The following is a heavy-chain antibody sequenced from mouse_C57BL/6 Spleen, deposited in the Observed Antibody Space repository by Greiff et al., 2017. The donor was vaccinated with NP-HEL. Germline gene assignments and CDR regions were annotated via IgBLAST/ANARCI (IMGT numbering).Heavy chain of an antibody. J-gene: IGHJ2*01. D-gene: IGHD2-3*01. CDR1: GFTFSDYY. CDR2: INYDGSST. Sequence: EVKLVESEGGLVQPGSSMKLSCTASGFTFSDYYMAWVRQVPEKGLEWVANINYDGSSTYYLDSLKSRFIISRDNAKNILYLQMSSLKSEDTATYYCARDRHDGYFDYWGQGTTLTVSS. CDR3: ARDRHDGYFDY. V-gene: IGHV5-16*01.